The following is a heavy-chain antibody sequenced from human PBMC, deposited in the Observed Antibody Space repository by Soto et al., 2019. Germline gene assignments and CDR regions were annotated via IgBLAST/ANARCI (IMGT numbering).Heavy chain of an antibody. CDR1: GYTFSDYS. CDR2: INPIIGGT. Sequence: ASVKVSCKASGYTFSDYSMNWVRQAPGQGLEWMGWINPIIGGTHSAPKFQGRVTMTRDTSTNTAYMELSRLRSDDTAMYFCARDMSGDYAFWGGNPCIDPWGQGALVTVSS. CDR3: ARDMSGDYAFWGGNPCIDP. D-gene: IGHD3-3*01. J-gene: IGHJ5*02. V-gene: IGHV1-2*02.